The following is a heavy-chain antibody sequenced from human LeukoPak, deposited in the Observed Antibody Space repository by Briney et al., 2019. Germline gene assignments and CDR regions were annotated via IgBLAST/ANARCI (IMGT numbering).Heavy chain of an antibody. Sequence: GGSLRLSCAASGFTFSSYAMSWVRQAPGKGLEWVSTISGSGGSTYYADSVKGRFTISRDNSKNTLYLQMNSLRAEDTAVYYCPKNSYYYGSGSAHNWFDSWGQGILVTVSS. D-gene: IGHD3-10*01. CDR1: GFTFSSYA. V-gene: IGHV3-23*01. CDR3: PKNSYYYGSGSAHNWFDS. J-gene: IGHJ5*01. CDR2: ISGSGGST.